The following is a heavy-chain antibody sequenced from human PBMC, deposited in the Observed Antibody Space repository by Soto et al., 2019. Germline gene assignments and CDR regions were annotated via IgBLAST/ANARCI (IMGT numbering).Heavy chain of an antibody. CDR1: GGSISSGDYY. CDR2: IYYSGST. V-gene: IGHV4-30-4*01. D-gene: IGHD3-10*01. J-gene: IGHJ4*02. Sequence: SETLSLTCTVSGGSISSGDYYWSWIRQPPGKGLEWIGYIYYSGSTYYNPSLKSRVTISVDTSKNQFSLKLSSVTAADTAVYYCARVRLNNYYASDYWGQGTLVTVSS. CDR3: ARVRLNNYYASDY.